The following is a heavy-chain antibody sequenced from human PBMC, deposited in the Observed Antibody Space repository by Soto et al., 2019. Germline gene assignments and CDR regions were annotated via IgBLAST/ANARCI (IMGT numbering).Heavy chain of an antibody. V-gene: IGHV3-30*03. CDR2: ISYDGSNK. J-gene: IGHJ3*02. D-gene: IGHD3-22*01. Sequence: QVQLVESGGGVVQPGRSLRLSCAASGFTFSRYGMHWVRQAPGKGLEWVAVISYDGSNKYYADSVKGRFTISRDNSKNTLYLQMNSLRAEDTAVYYCARDRLIVEPLDAFDIWGQGTMVTVSS. CDR3: ARDRLIVEPLDAFDI. CDR1: GFTFSRYG.